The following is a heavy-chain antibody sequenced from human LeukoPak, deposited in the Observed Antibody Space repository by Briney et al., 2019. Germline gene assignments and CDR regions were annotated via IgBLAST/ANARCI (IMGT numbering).Heavy chain of an antibody. CDR2: IIPIFGTA. J-gene: IGHJ6*03. Sequence: SVKVSCKASGGTFSSYAISWVRQAPGQGLEWMGRIIPIFGTANYAQKFQGRVTITTDESTSTAYMELSSLRSEDTAVYYCARARRRYCSSTSCKGSFGLHYYYYMDVWGKGATVTVSS. CDR1: GGTFSSYA. CDR3: ARARRRYCSSTSCKGSFGLHYYYYMDV. V-gene: IGHV1-69*05. D-gene: IGHD2-2*01.